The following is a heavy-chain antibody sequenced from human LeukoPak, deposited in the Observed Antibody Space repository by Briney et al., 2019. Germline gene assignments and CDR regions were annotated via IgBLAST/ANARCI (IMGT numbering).Heavy chain of an antibody. CDR3: ARSGHSSGWYFFDY. CDR1: GFTFSSYW. CDR2: IKQDGSEK. Sequence: PGGSLRLSCAASGFTFSSYWMNWVRQAPGKGLEWVANIKQDGSEKYYVDSVKGRFTISRDNAKNSLYLQMNSLRAEDTAVYYCARSGHSSGWYFFDYWGQGTLVTVSS. D-gene: IGHD6-19*01. V-gene: IGHV3-7*01. J-gene: IGHJ4*02.